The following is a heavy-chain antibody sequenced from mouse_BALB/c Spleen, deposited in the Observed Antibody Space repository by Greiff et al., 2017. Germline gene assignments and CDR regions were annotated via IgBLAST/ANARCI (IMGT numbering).Heavy chain of an antibody. J-gene: IGHJ2*01. V-gene: IGHV5-12-2*01. CDR1: GFTFSSYT. CDR2: ISNGGGST. CDR3: ARHPYYFDD. Sequence: EVKLQESGGGLVQPGGSLKLSCAASGFTFSSYTMSWVRQTPEKRLEWVAYISNGGGSTYYPDTVKGRFTISRDNAKNTLYLQMSSLKSEDTAMYYCARHPYYFDDWGQGTTLTVSS.